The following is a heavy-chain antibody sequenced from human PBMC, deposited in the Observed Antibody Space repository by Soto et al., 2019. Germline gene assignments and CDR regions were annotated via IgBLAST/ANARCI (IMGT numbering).Heavy chain of an antibody. CDR2: ISSSGSTI. J-gene: IGHJ5*02. Sequence: EVQLVESGGGLVQPGGSLRLSCAASGFTFSSYEVNWVRQAPGKGLEWVSYISSSGSTIYYADSVKGRFTISRDNAKNSLYLQMNSLRAEDTAVYYCARDHRPLYCSGGSCYSNWFDPWGQGTLVTVSS. D-gene: IGHD2-15*01. V-gene: IGHV3-48*03. CDR1: GFTFSSYE. CDR3: ARDHRPLYCSGGSCYSNWFDP.